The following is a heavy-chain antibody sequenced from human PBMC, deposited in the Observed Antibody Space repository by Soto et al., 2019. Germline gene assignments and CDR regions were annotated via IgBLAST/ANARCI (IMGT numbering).Heavy chain of an antibody. CDR3: AGDGNYGVDV. CDR2: INHSGST. J-gene: IGHJ6*02. CDR1: GGSFSGYY. Sequence: SETLSLTCAVYGGSFSGYYWSWIRQPPGKGLEWIGEINHSGSTNYNPSLKSRVTISVDTSKNQFSLKLSSVTAADTAVYYCAGDGNYGVDVWGQGTTVTVSS. V-gene: IGHV4-34*01.